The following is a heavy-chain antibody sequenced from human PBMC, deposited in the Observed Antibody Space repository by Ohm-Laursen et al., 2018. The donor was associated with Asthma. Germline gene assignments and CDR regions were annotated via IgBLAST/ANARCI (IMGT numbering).Heavy chain of an antibody. Sequence: SLRLSCTASGFTFSNAWMSWVRQAPGKGLEWVGRIKSKTDGGTTDYAAPVKGRFTISRDDSKNTLYLQMNSLKTEDTAVYYCTKDFPVFYGMDVWGQGTTVTVSS. J-gene: IGHJ6*02. CDR2: IKSKTDGGTT. CDR3: TKDFPVFYGMDV. V-gene: IGHV3-15*01. CDR1: GFTFSNAW.